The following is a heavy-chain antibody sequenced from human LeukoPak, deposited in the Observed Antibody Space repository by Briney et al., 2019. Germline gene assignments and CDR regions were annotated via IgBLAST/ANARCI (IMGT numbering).Heavy chain of an antibody. CDR2: ISWNSGSI. CDR1: GFTFDDYA. CDR3: AKGRGITMVRGAYPFDY. Sequence: PGGSLRLSCAASGFTFDDYAMHWVRQAPGKGLEWVSGISWNSGSIGYADSVKGRFTISRDNAKNSLYLQMNSLRAEDTALYYCAKGRGITMVRGAYPFDYWGQGTLVTVSS. V-gene: IGHV3-9*01. J-gene: IGHJ4*02. D-gene: IGHD3-10*01.